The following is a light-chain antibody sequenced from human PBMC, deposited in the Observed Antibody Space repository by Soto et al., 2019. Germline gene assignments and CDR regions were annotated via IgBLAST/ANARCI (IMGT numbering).Light chain of an antibody. CDR2: AAS. Sequence: DIQMTQSPSSLSASVGDRITITCRASQSISSYLNWYQQKPGKAPKVLIYAASSLESGVPSRFRGSGSVTDFTLTISSLQPDNLVDYYCQQSYSTPYTFGQGTKMEIK. CDR3: QQSYSTPYT. CDR1: QSISSY. J-gene: IGKJ2*01. V-gene: IGKV1-39*01.